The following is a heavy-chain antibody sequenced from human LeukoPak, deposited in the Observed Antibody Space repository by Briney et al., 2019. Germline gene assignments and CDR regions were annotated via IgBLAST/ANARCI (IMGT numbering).Heavy chain of an antibody. CDR3: ASPQRGSGGYYTDY. CDR1: GYTFTGYY. D-gene: IGHD3-10*01. CDR2: VNGNTGVT. V-gene: IGHV1-2*02. J-gene: IGHJ4*02. Sequence: ASVKVSCKASGYTFTGYYMHWVRQAPGQGLEWMGWVNGNTGVTLYAQKFQGRVTMTRDTSITTAYMELNRLRYDDTAIYYCASPQRGSGGYYTDYWGQGTLVTVSS.